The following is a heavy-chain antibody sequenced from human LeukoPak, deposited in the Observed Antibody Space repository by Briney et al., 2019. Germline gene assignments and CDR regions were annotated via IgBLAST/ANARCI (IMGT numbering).Heavy chain of an antibody. Sequence: GGALRLSCTAPGFRVGDYALNWGRQAPGKGLGWGGFVRSKGHSRTTEYAASVEGRFTISRDDSKSIAYLQMNSLKTEDTAVYYCSRAQTEVGAKYYFDYWGQGTLVTVSS. J-gene: IGHJ4*02. CDR2: VRSKGHSRTT. CDR1: GFRVGDYA. D-gene: IGHD1-26*01. V-gene: IGHV3-49*04. CDR3: SRAQTEVGAKYYFDY.